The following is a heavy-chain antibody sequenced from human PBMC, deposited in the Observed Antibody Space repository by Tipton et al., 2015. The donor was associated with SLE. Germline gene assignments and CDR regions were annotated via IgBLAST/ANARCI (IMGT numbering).Heavy chain of an antibody. CDR2: INHSGSS. CDR1: GGSFSGYY. V-gene: IGHV4-34*01. J-gene: IGHJ4*02. CDR3: ARGVLRPFDY. Sequence: TLSLTCAVSGGSFSGYYWSCVRQSPGKGLEWIGDINHSGSSFYNPSLKSRVTISVDTSKNQFSLKLSSVTAADTAVYYCARGVLRPFDYWGQGTLVTVSS. D-gene: IGHD1-1*01.